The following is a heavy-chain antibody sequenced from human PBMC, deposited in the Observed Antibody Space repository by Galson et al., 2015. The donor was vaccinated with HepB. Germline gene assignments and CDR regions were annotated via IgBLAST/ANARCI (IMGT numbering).Heavy chain of an antibody. CDR2: IVVVNGNT. J-gene: IGHJ5*02. CDR3: AAGLPESGGGLREPAARINWFET. D-gene: IGHD2-2*01. CDR1: GFTFSNSA. V-gene: IGHV1-58*01. Sequence: SVKVSCKASGFTFSNSAVQWVRQARGQRLEWIGWIVVVNGNTNYAQNFQERVTITRDMSTSTAYMELNSLRSEDTAVYYCAAGLPESGGGLREPAARINWFETWGQGTLVTVSS.